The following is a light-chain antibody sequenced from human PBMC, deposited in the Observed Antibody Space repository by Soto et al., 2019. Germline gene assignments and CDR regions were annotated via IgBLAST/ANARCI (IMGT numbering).Light chain of an antibody. CDR1: QSISSW. CDR3: QQYNSYSVLT. J-gene: IGKJ4*01. V-gene: IGKV1-5*03. CDR2: KAS. Sequence: DIQMTQSPSTLSASVGDRVTITCRASQSISSWLAWYQQKPGKAPKLLIYKASSLESGVPSRFSGSGSGTEITLTISSLQPDDFATYYCQQYNSYSVLTFGGGTKVQIK.